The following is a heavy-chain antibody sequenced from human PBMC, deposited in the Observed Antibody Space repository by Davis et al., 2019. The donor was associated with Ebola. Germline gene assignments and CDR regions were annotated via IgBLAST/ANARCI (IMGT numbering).Heavy chain of an antibody. CDR1: GLSISGGYY. D-gene: IGHD3-22*01. Sequence: SETLSLTCSVSGLSISGGYYWGCIRLDPGKGMEWNGSLSHSGRTYFTPSRASRLTISIDTSKNQFSLTLTSVPAADTAMYFCARDKAQSYYGSPAYNYDYSGVDVWGQGTTVIVSS. CDR3: ARDKAQSYYGSPAYNYDYSGVDV. J-gene: IGHJ6*02. V-gene: IGHV4-38-2*02. CDR2: LSHSGRT.